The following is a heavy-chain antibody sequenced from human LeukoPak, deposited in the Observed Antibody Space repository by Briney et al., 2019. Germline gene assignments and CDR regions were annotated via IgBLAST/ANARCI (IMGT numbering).Heavy chain of an antibody. Sequence: KPSETLSLTCTVSGGSISRSSYYWSWIRQPPGKGLEWIGYIYYSGSTNYNPSLKSRVTISVDTSKNQFSLKLSSVTAADTAVYYCARRRGDIAAAGTPPIPYYYYYYMDVWGKGTTVTVSS. J-gene: IGHJ6*03. CDR2: IYYSGST. V-gene: IGHV4-61*05. D-gene: IGHD6-13*01. CDR1: GGSISRSSYY. CDR3: ARRRGDIAAAGTPPIPYYYYYYMDV.